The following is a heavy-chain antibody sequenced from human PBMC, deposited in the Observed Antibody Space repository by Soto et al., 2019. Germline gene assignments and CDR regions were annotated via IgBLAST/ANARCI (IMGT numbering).Heavy chain of an antibody. J-gene: IGHJ5*02. CDR1: GGTFSSYT. Sequence: QVQLVQSGAEVKKPGSSVKVSCKASGGTFSSYTISWVRQAPGQGLEWMGRIIPILGIANYAQKFQGRVTMTADKSTSTAYMELSSLRSEYKAVYYCARDPGVRVTTVTNWFDPRGQGTLVTVSS. D-gene: IGHD4-17*01. CDR2: IIPILGIA. V-gene: IGHV1-69*08. CDR3: ARDPGVRVTTVTNWFDP.